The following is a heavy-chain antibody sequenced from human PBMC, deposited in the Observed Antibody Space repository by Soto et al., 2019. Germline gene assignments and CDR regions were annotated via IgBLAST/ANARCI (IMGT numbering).Heavy chain of an antibody. D-gene: IGHD3-10*01. CDR3: ARPGRRGRGVTYYFDY. Sequence: GESLKISCKGSGYSFTSYWIGWVRQMPGKGLEWMGIIYPGDSDTRYSPSFQGQVTISADKSISTAYLQWSSLKASDTAMYYCARPGRRGRGVTYYFDYWGQGTLVTVSS. J-gene: IGHJ4*02. V-gene: IGHV5-51*01. CDR2: IYPGDSDT. CDR1: GYSFTSYW.